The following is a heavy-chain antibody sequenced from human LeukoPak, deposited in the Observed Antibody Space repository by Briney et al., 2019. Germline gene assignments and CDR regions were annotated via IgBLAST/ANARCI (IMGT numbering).Heavy chain of an antibody. J-gene: IGHJ4*02. V-gene: IGHV4-59*01. Sequence: SETLSLTCTVSGASISSDYWNWIRQPPGKGLEWIGHVYHSGSTNYNPSLKGRVTISVDTSKNQFSLKLSSVTAADTAVYYCARAGNYYYSSGYYSHFDYWGQGTLVTVSS. CDR2: VYHSGST. CDR3: ARAGNYYYSSGYYSHFDY. D-gene: IGHD3-22*01. CDR1: GASISSDY.